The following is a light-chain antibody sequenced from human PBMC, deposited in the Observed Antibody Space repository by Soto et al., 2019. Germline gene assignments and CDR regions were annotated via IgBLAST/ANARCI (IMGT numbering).Light chain of an antibody. CDR3: QQSYSSFMYT. J-gene: IGKJ2*01. CDR1: QSIGSY. Sequence: DIQLTQSPSSLSASIGDRVTITCRASQSIGSYLSWYQHKQGRAPKLLIFGASYLKGGVPSRFSGSGSVTDFTLTITSLYPEDFATYYCQQSYSSFMYTFGQGTKVDIK. V-gene: IGKV1-39*01. CDR2: GAS.